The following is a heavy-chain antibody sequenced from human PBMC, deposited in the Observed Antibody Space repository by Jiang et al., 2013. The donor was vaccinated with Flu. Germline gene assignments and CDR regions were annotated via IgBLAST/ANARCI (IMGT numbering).Heavy chain of an antibody. V-gene: IGHV1-69*01. CDR2: IIPVYGSP. CDR3: ARGGLSPHYYFDF. CDR1: GGSFSSYP. J-gene: IGHJ4*02. D-gene: IGHD2-8*01. Sequence: QLVESGAEVKKPGSSVKVSCKTSGGSFSSYPISWVRQAPGQGLEWMGGIIPVYGSPYYAQRFQGRVTIAADESTSTPFMELRSLRSEDTAVYYCARGGLSPHYYFDFWGQGTLVTVSS.